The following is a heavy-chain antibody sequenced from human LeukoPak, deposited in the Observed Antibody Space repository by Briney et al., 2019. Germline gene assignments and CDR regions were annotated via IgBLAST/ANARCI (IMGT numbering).Heavy chain of an antibody. J-gene: IGHJ4*02. Sequence: PSETLSLTCTVSGGSISSSSYYCGWIRQPPGKGLEWIGSISYSGSTYYNPSLKSRVTISVDTSKDQFSLKLSSVTAADTAVYYCARVATVTTSYFDYWGQGTLVTVSS. CDR1: GGSISSSSYY. V-gene: IGHV4-39*07. D-gene: IGHD4-17*01. CDR3: ARVATVTTSYFDY. CDR2: ISYSGST.